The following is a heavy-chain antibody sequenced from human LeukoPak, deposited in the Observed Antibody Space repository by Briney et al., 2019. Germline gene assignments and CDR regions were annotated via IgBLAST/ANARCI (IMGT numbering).Heavy chain of an antibody. CDR1: GYSISSGYY. V-gene: IGHV4-38-2*02. Sequence: SETLSLTCTVSGYSISSGYYWGWIRQPPGKGLEWIGSIYHSGSTYYNPSLKSRVIISVDTSKNQFSLKLSSVTAADTAVYYCARRRLVGATIDYWGQGTLVTVSS. J-gene: IGHJ4*02. D-gene: IGHD1-26*01. CDR3: ARRRLVGATIDY. CDR2: IYHSGST.